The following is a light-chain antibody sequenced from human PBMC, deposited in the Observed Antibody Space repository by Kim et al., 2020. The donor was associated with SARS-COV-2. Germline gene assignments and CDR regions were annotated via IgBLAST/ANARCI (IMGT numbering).Light chain of an antibody. CDR2: KSS. Sequence: IQMTQSPSTLSASVGDRVTITCRASQNINTWLAWYQQKPGKAPKLLIYKSSGLESGVPSRFSGSGSGTDFTLTITSLQPDDFATYYCQHYNTYPLTFGQGTKVDI. V-gene: IGKV1-5*03. CDR1: QNINTW. J-gene: IGKJ1*01. CDR3: QHYNTYPLT.